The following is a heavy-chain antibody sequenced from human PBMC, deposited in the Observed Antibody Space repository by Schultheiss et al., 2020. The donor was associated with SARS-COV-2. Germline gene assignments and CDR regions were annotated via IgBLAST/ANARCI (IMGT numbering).Heavy chain of an antibody. CDR2: IYYSGST. CDR3: ARRSDPVDY. J-gene: IGHJ4*02. CDR1: GGSFSGYY. V-gene: IGHV4-34*01. Sequence: SETLSLTCAVYGGSFSGYYWSWIRQPPGKGLEWIGYIYYSGSTYYNPSLKSRVTISVDTSKNQFSLKLSSVTAADTAVYYCARRSDPVDYWGQGTLVTVSS.